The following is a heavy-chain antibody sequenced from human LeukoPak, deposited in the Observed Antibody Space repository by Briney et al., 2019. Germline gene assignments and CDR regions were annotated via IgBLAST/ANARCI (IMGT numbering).Heavy chain of an antibody. CDR1: GFTFSSYA. Sequence: GGSLRLSCAASGFTFSSYAMSWVREAPGKGLEWVSAISGSGGSTYYADSVKGRFPISRDNSKNTLYLQMNSLRAEDTAVYYCAKSITMVRGVISIWGQGTMVTVSS. D-gene: IGHD3-10*01. CDR3: AKSITMVRGVISI. V-gene: IGHV3-23*01. J-gene: IGHJ3*02. CDR2: ISGSGGST.